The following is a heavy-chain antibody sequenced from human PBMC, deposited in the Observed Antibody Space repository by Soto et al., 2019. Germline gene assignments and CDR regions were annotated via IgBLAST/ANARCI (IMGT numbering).Heavy chain of an antibody. CDR2: IYYSGST. CDR3: VFFFKAEDGLRGERPVSAFLLNRSSDL. V-gene: IGHV4-39*01. J-gene: IGHJ2*01. D-gene: IGHD3-3*01. Sequence: PGKGLEWIGSIYYSGSTYYNPSLKSRVTISVDTSKNQFSLELSSVTAADTAVYYCVFFFKAEDGLRGERPVSAFLLNRSSDL.